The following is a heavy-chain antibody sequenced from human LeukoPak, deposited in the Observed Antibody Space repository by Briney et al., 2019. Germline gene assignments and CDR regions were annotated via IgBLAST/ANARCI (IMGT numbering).Heavy chain of an antibody. CDR1: GFTFSSYS. Sequence: GGSLRLSCAASGFTFSSYSMNWVRQAPGKGLEWVSSISSSSSYIYYADSVKGRFTISRDNAKNSLYLQMNSLGAEDTAVYYCARQLRMGFGELLGGFDYWGQGTLVTVSS. CDR3: ARQLRMGFGELLGGFDY. D-gene: IGHD3-10*01. J-gene: IGHJ4*02. CDR2: ISSSSSYI. V-gene: IGHV3-21*01.